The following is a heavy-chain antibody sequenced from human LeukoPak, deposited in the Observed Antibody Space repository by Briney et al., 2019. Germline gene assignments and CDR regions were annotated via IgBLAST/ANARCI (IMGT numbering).Heavy chain of an antibody. CDR2: IKSDGST. D-gene: IGHD3-22*01. J-gene: IGHJ1*01. V-gene: IGHV3-74*01. CDR3: ARAPSEIGGYYPEYFRH. Sequence: GGSLRLSCAASGFTFSSYAMHWVRQAPGKGLVWVSRIKSDGSTNYADSVKGRFTISRDNAKNTVSLQMNSLRPEDTGVYYCARAPSEIGGYYPEYFRHWGQGTLVTVSS. CDR1: GFTFSSYA.